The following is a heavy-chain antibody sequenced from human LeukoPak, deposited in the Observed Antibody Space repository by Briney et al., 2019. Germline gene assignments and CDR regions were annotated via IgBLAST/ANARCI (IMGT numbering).Heavy chain of an antibody. Sequence: GGSLRLSCAASGFTFSSYGMHWVRQAPDKGLEWVAFIRYDGSNKYYADSVKGRFTISRDNSKNTLYLQMNSLRAEDTAVYYCAKIAICSSTSCYTSSDYWGQGTLVTVSS. CDR3: AKIAICSSTSCYTSSDY. J-gene: IGHJ4*02. V-gene: IGHV3-30*02. CDR1: GFTFSSYG. CDR2: IRYDGSNK. D-gene: IGHD2-2*02.